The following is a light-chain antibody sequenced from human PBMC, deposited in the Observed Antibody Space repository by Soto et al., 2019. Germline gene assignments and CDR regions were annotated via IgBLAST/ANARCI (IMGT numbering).Light chain of an antibody. V-gene: IGKV3-20*01. CDR2: GTS. J-gene: IGKJ1*01. CDR1: QNVGSRY. Sequence: EIVLTQAPGTLSLSPGEIATLSCRASQNVGSRYLAWYQQKPGQAPRLLIYGTSNRATGIPDRFSGSGSGTDFSLTISSLEPGDLAVYCCQQYGSSPRTFGQGTKVDIK. CDR3: QQYGSSPRT.